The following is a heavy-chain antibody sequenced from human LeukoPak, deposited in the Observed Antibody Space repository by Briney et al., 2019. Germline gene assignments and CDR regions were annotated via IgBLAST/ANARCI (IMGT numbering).Heavy chain of an antibody. CDR3: ARETAAGSYLFDY. CDR2: IWYDGSNK. CDR1: GFTFSSYG. V-gene: IGHV3-33*01. D-gene: IGHD6-13*01. Sequence: GGSLRLSCAASGFTFSSYGMHWVRQAPGKGLEWVAVIWYDGSNKYYADSVKGRFTISRDSSKNTLYLQMNSLRAEDTAVYYCARETAAGSYLFDYWGQGTLVTVSS. J-gene: IGHJ4*02.